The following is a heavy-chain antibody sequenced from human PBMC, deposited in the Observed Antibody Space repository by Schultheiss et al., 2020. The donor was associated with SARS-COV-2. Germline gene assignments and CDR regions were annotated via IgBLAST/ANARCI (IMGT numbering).Heavy chain of an antibody. D-gene: IGHD4-23*01. V-gene: IGHV3-30*18. CDR2: ISYDGSNK. Sequence: GGSLRLSCAASGFTFSSYGMHWVRQAPGKGLEWVAVISYDGSNKYYADSVKGRFTISRDNSKNTLYLQMNSLRAEDTAVYYCAKDRGHTTVEYYYYGMDVWGQGTTVTVSS. CDR3: AKDRGHTTVEYYYYGMDV. CDR1: GFTFSSYG. J-gene: IGHJ6*02.